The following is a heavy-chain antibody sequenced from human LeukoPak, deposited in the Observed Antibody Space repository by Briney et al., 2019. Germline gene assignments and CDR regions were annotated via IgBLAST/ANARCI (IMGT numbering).Heavy chain of an antibody. Sequence: GRSLRLSCAASGFTFSSYAMHWVRQAPGKGLERVAVISYDGSNKYYADSVKGRFTISRDNSKNTLYLQMNSLRAEDTAVYYCARATYGSGPFDYWGQGTLVTVSS. J-gene: IGHJ4*02. CDR2: ISYDGSNK. CDR3: ARATYGSGPFDY. CDR1: GFTFSSYA. V-gene: IGHV3-30-3*01. D-gene: IGHD3-10*01.